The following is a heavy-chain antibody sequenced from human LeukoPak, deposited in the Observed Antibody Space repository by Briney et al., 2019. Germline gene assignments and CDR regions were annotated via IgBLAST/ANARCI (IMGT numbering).Heavy chain of an antibody. CDR1: GFTFSSYA. Sequence: GGSLRLSCAASGFTFSSYAMSWVRQAPGKGLEWVSAISGSGGSTYYADSVKGRFTISRDNSKNTLYLQMNSLRAEDTAVYYCAKEIIAAAGTRRYYFDYWGQGTLVTVSS. CDR2: ISGSGGST. J-gene: IGHJ4*02. V-gene: IGHV3-23*01. D-gene: IGHD6-13*01. CDR3: AKEIIAAAGTRRYYFDY.